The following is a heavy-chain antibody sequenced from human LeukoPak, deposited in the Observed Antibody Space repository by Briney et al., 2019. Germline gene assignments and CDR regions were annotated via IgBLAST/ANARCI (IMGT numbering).Heavy chain of an antibody. CDR2: IRFDASKA. V-gene: IGHV3-30*02. J-gene: IGHJ4*02. CDR3: ARERSSSWGSFDY. Sequence: GGSLRLSCAASGFTFSSYGMHWVRQAPGKGLEWAAFIRFDASKADYADSVRGRFTISRDNSKNTLYLQMNSLRAEDTAVYYCARERSSSWGSFDYWGQGTLATVSS. D-gene: IGHD6-6*01. CDR1: GFTFSSYG.